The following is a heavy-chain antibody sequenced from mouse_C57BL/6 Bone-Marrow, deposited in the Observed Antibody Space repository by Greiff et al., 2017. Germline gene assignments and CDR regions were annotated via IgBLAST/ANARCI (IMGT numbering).Heavy chain of an antibody. V-gene: IGHV2-2*01. CDR3: ARIALGYYYGRGYAMDY. D-gene: IGHD1-1*01. CDR2: IWSGGST. CDR1: GFSLTSYG. Sequence: VQLQQSGPGLVQPSQSLSITCTVSGFSLTSYGVHWVRQSPGKGLEWLGVIWSGGSTDYNAAFISRLSISKDNSKSQVFFKMNSLQADDTAIYYCARIALGYYYGRGYAMDYWGQGTSVTVSS. J-gene: IGHJ4*01.